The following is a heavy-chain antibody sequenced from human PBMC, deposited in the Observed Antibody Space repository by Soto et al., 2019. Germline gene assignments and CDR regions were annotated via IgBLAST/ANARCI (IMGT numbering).Heavy chain of an antibody. D-gene: IGHD2-15*01. CDR3: AKEDIVLVVADYYYGMDV. CDR2: ISSSSSTI. J-gene: IGHJ6*02. Sequence: EVQLVESGGGLVQPGGSLRLSCAASGFTFSSYSMNWVRQAPGKGLEWISYISSSSSTIYYADSVKGRFTISRDNAKNSLYLQMNSLRAEDTAVYYCAKEDIVLVVADYYYGMDVWGQGTTVTVSS. V-gene: IGHV3-48*01. CDR1: GFTFSSYS.